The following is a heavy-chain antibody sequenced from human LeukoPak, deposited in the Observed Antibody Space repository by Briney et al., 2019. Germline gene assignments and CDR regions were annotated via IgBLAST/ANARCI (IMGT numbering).Heavy chain of an antibody. CDR1: GYNFTNYW. V-gene: IGHV5-51*01. CDR2: IYPGDSDT. Sequence: GESLKISCKGSGYNFTNYWIGWARQMPGKGLEWMGIIYPGDSDTRYSPSFQGQVTISADKSITTAYLQWSSLKASDTAMYFCARGEYSSSSYWLDPWGQGTLVTVSS. J-gene: IGHJ5*02. D-gene: IGHD3-22*01. CDR3: ARGEYSSSSYWLDP.